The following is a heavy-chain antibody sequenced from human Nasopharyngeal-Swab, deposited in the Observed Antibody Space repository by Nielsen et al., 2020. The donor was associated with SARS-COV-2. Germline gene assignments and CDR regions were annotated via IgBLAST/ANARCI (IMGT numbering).Heavy chain of an antibody. CDR1: GYTFTSYA. J-gene: IGHJ4*02. Sequence: ASVKVSCKASGYTFTSYAIHWVRQAPGQGLEWMAWLNPGNGNSKYPQKFQGRLTITRDTSASTAYMELSSLRSEDSAVYYCARDKSGGFDYWGQGTLVAVSS. CDR2: LNPGNGNS. D-gene: IGHD3-16*01. CDR3: ARDKSGGFDY. V-gene: IGHV1-3*01.